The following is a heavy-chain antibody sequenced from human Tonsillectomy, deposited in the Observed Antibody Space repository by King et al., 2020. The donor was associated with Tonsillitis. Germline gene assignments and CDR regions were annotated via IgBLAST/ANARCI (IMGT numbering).Heavy chain of an antibody. CDR2: IYPGDSDT. CDR3: ARRGINWNNPPQTEFDP. D-gene: IGHD1/OR15-1a*01. V-gene: IGHV5-51*01. CDR1: GYSFTSYW. J-gene: IGHJ5*02. Sequence: QLVQSGAEVKKPGESLKISCKGSGYSFTSYWIGWVRQMPGKGLEWMGIIYPGDSDTRYSPSFQGQVPISADKSISTAYLQWSSLKASDTAMYYCARRGINWNNPPQTEFDPWGQGTLVTVSS.